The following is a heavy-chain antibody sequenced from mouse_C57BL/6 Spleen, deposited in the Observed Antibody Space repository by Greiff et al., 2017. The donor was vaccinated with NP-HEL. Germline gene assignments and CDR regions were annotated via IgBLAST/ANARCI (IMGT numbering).Heavy chain of an antibody. CDR3: ARFYYDYGGIDY. Sequence: QVQLQQPGAELVMPGASVKLSCKASGYTFTSYWMHWVKPRPGQGLEWIGEIDPSDSYTNYNQKFKGKSTLTVDKSSSTAYMQLSSLTSEDSAVYYCARFYYDYGGIDYWGQGTTLTVSS. V-gene: IGHV1-69*01. J-gene: IGHJ2*01. CDR2: IDPSDSYT. CDR1: GYTFTSYW. D-gene: IGHD2-4*01.